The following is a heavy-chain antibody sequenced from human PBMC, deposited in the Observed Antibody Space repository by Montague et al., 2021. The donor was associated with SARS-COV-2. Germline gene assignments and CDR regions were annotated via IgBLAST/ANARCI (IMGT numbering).Heavy chain of an antibody. Sequence: CAISGDSVSSKGAARNWIRQSPSRGLEWLGRTYYRSQWYEDYAVSVKGRITIKPDTSKNQFSLHLESVSPDDTALYYCARGAYHDLYYYYHGMDVWGRGTTVSVSS. J-gene: IGHJ6*02. CDR2: TYYRSQWYE. D-gene: IGHD2-2*01. CDR1: GDSVSSKGAA. V-gene: IGHV6-1*01. CDR3: ARGAYHDLYYYYHGMDV.